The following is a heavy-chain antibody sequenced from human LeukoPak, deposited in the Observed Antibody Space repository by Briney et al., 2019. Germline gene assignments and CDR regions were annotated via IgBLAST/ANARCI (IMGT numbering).Heavy chain of an antibody. CDR1: GGSFSGYY. CDR3: AGGPGPNY. Sequence: SETLSLTCAVYGGSFSGYYWSWIRQPPGKGLEWIGEINHSGSTNYNPSLKSRVTISVDTSKNQFSLKLSSVAAADTAVYYCAGGPGPNYWGQGTLVTVSS. CDR2: INHSGST. J-gene: IGHJ4*02. V-gene: IGHV4-34*01.